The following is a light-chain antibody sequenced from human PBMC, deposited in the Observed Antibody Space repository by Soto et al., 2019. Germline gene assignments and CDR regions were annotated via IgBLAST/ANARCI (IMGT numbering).Light chain of an antibody. Sequence: QSVLTQPPSVSGAPGQRVTISCTGCSSNIGAGYDVHWYQQLPGRAPKLLIYGNTNRPSGVPDRFSGSKSGTSASLAITGLQAEDEADYYCLSFDSSLSVVFGGGTKVTVL. J-gene: IGLJ2*01. CDR1: SSNIGAGYD. V-gene: IGLV1-40*01. CDR2: GNT. CDR3: LSFDSSLSVV.